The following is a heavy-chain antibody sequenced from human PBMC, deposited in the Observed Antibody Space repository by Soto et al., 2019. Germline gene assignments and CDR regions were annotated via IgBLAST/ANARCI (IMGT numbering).Heavy chain of an antibody. CDR3: ALSPHAYYYYGMDV. CDR1: GGSISSYY. V-gene: IGHV4-4*07. J-gene: IGHJ6*02. Sequence: PSETLSLTCTVSGGSISSYYWSWIRQPAGKGLEWIGRIYTSGSTNYNPSLKSRVTMSVDTSENQFSLKLSSVTAADTAVYYCALSPHAYYYYGMDVWGQGTTVTVSS. CDR2: IYTSGST.